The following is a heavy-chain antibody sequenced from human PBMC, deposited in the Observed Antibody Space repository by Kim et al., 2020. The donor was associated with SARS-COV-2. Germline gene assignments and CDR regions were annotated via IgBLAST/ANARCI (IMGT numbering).Heavy chain of an antibody. J-gene: IGHJ4*02. V-gene: IGHV4-31*03. D-gene: IGHD6-6*01. CDR2: IYYSGST. CDR1: GGSISSGGYY. CDR3: ARLRQIAARPDYFDY. Sequence: SETLSLTCTVSGGSISSGGYYWSWIRQHPGKGLEWIGYIYYSGSTYYNPSLKSRVTISVDTSKNQFSLKLSSVTAADTAVYYCARLRQIAARPDYFDYWGQGTLVTVSS.